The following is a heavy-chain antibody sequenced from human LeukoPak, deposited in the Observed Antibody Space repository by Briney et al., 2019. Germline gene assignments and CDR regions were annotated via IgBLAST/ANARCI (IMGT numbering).Heavy chain of an antibody. J-gene: IGHJ4*02. D-gene: IGHD3-10*01. Sequence: PGRSLRLSCAASGFTFSSYAMHWVRQAPGKGRERGAVISYDGSNKYYADSVKGRFTISRDNSKNTLYLQMNGLRAEDTAVYYRARSALWFGESLDYWGQGTLVTVSS. CDR2: ISYDGSNK. CDR1: GFTFSSYA. CDR3: ARSALWFGESLDY. V-gene: IGHV3-30-3*01.